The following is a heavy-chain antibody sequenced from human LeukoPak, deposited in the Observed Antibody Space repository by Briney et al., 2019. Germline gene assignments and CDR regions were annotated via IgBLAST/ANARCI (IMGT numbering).Heavy chain of an antibody. CDR3: ARGCSGGSCNGMDV. CDR2: MNPSGGNT. D-gene: IGHD2-15*01. V-gene: IGHV1-8*01. CDR1: GYTFTSCD. J-gene: IGHJ6*02. Sequence: ASVRVSCKASGYTFTSCDINWVRQANGLGLEWMGWMNPSGGNTGYAQKFLGRVTMTRDTSIRTAYMELSNLRSEDTAVYYCARGCSGGSCNGMDVWGQGTTVTVSS.